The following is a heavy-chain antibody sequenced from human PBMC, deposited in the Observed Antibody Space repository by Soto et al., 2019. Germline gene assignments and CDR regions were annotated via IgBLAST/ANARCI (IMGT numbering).Heavy chain of an antibody. CDR2: ISSGGGSP. D-gene: IGHD6-6*01. J-gene: IGHJ4*02. V-gene: IGHV3-23*01. CDR1: AFTFSSYA. CDR3: AKGDGRIVPRHFDY. Sequence: GGSLRLSCAASAFTFSSYAMAWVRQAPGKGLEWVSAISSGGGSPYYADSVKGRFTISRDNSKNTLYLQMNDLRAEDTAVYFCAKGDGRIVPRHFDYWGQGTLVTVSS.